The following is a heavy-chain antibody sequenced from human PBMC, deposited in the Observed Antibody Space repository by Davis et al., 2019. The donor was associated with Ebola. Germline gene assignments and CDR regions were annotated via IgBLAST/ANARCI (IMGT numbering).Heavy chain of an antibody. V-gene: IGHV3-21*01. CDR2: ISSSSSYI. CDR3: ASLSITGTTIDY. Sequence: PGGSLRLSCAASGFTFSSYSMNWVRQAPGKGLEWVSSISSSSSYIYYADSVKGRFTISRDNAKNSLYLQMNSLRAEDTAVYYCASLSITGTTIDYWGQGTLVTVSS. CDR1: GFTFSSYS. J-gene: IGHJ4*02. D-gene: IGHD1-7*01.